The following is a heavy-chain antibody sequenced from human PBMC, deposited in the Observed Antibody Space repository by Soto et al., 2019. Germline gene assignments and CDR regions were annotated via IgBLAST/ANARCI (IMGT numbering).Heavy chain of an antibody. Sequence: ASVKVSCKASGYTFTSYGIHWVRQAPGQRLEWMGWINAANGDTKYSPKLQGRVTITRDTSASTAYMELSSLRSEDTAVYYCVRRNVSATGIDWFDPWGQGTLVTVSS. V-gene: IGHV1-3*01. D-gene: IGHD6-13*01. J-gene: IGHJ5*02. CDR1: GYTFTSYG. CDR2: INAANGDT. CDR3: VRRNVSATGIDWFDP.